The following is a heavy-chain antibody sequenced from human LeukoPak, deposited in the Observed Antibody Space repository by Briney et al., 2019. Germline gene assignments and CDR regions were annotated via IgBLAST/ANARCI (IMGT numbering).Heavy chain of an antibody. CDR1: GFTFSSYW. CDR2: INSGGSST. CDR3: ARGGGVRGSDY. D-gene: IGHD3-10*01. J-gene: IGHJ4*02. Sequence: GGSLRLPYAASGFTFSSYWMHWVRQAPGKGLVWVSRINSGGSSTSYADSVKGRFTISRDDAKNTLYLQMNSLRAEDTAVYYCARGGGVRGSDYWGQGTPVTVCS. V-gene: IGHV3-74*01.